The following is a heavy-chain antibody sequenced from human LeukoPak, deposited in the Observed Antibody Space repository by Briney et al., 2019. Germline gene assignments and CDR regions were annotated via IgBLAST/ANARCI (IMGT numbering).Heavy chain of an antibody. Sequence: GGSLRLSCAASGFTFSSYGMHWVRQAPGKGLEWVAFIRYDGSNKYYADSVKGRFTISRDNSKNTLYLQMNSLRAEDAAVYYCAKDREYYFDYWGQGTLVTVSS. J-gene: IGHJ4*02. CDR3: AKDREYYFDY. CDR2: IRYDGSNK. V-gene: IGHV3-30*02. CDR1: GFTFSSYG.